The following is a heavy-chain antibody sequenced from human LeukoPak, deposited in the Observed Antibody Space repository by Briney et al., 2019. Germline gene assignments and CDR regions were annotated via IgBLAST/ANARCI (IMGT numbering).Heavy chain of an antibody. CDR3: ARDNSVGDIAWWFDP. CDR1: GYTFTSYA. J-gene: IGHJ5*02. CDR2: SNAGNGNT. Sequence: ASVKVSCKASGYTFTSYAMHWVRQAPGQRLEWMGWSNAGNGNTKYSQEFQGRVTITRDTSASTAYMELSSLRSEDTAVYYCARDNSVGDIAWWFDPWGQGTLVTVSS. V-gene: IGHV1-3*02. D-gene: IGHD3-10*01.